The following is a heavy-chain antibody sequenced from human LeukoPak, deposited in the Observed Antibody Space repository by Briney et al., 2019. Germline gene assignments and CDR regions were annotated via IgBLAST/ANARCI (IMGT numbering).Heavy chain of an antibody. CDR3: ASVGATRPFDY. CDR1: GFTFSSYW. Sequence: GGSLRLSCAASGFTFSSYWMHWVRQAPGKGLVWVSRINSDGSSISYADSVKGRFTISRDNAKNTLYLQMNSLRAEDTAVYYCASVGATRPFDYWGQGTLVTVSS. V-gene: IGHV3-74*01. CDR2: INSDGSSI. J-gene: IGHJ4*02. D-gene: IGHD1-26*01.